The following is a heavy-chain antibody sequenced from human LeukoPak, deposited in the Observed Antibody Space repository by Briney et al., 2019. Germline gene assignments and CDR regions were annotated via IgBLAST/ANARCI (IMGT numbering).Heavy chain of an antibody. CDR3: TKGPDYYGTFDY. V-gene: IGHV3-9*01. CDR2: LSWNSGSI. J-gene: IGHJ4*02. CDR1: GFTFDDYA. Sequence: GGSLRLSCAASGFTFDDYAMHWVRQAPGKGLAWVSGLSWNSGSITYADSVKGRFTISRDNAKKSLYLQMNNLRVEDTALYYCTKGPDYYGTFDYWGQGTLVTVSS. D-gene: IGHD3-10*01.